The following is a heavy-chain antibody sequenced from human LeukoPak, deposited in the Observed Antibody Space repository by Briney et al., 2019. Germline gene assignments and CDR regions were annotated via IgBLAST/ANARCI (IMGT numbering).Heavy chain of an antibody. CDR2: IYSSGST. Sequence: PSETLSLTCTVSGGSVISYFWSWIRQPPGKGLEWIGYIYSSGSTLYSPSLKSRVTISVDTSKNQFSLKLSSVTAADTAVYYCARHVLSGYLNYWYFDLWGRGTLVTVSS. CDR1: GGSVISYF. V-gene: IGHV4-59*08. J-gene: IGHJ2*01. CDR3: ARHVLSGYLNYWYFDL. D-gene: IGHD3-3*01.